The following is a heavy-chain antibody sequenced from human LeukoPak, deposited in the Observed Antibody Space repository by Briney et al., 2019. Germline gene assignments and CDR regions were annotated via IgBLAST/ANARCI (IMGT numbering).Heavy chain of an antibody. J-gene: IGHJ4*02. Sequence: SETLSLTCTVSGDSISSSSYYWGWIRQPPGKGLEWIGSINYSGSTYNNPSLKSRVTISVDTSKNHFSLELSSVTAADTAVYYCARHWHRVAGLDYWGQGTLVTVSS. CDR3: ARHWHRVAGLDY. V-gene: IGHV4-39*01. CDR1: GDSISSSSYY. CDR2: INYSGST. D-gene: IGHD6-19*01.